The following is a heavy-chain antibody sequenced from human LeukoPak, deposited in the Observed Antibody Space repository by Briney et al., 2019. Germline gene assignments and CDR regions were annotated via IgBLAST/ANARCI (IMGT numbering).Heavy chain of an antibody. J-gene: IGHJ3*01. CDR2: INPNSYGT. CDR3: ARDRAVAGTNVDAFDF. D-gene: IGHD6-19*01. Sequence: ASVNVSCKASGYTFSGHYIHWVRQAPGQGLEWMGWINPNSYGTNYAQKFQGRITMTRDTSISTAYMELRRLRSDDTAVYYCARDRAVAGTNVDAFDFWGQGTMVTVSS. V-gene: IGHV1-2*02. CDR1: GYTFSGHY.